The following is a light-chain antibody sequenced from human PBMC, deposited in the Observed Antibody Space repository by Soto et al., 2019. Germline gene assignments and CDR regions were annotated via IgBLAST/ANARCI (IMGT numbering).Light chain of an antibody. CDR2: GAS. Sequence: DIQLTQSPSTLSASVGDRVTLSCRASQSVSSRLAWYQQKPGKAPRLLIFGASSRESGVPARFSGSGSGREFTLPISSMLADDFAAYYCQQYNTYSWTFGQGTKVDIK. V-gene: IGKV1-5*01. J-gene: IGKJ1*01. CDR3: QQYNTYSWT. CDR1: QSVSSR.